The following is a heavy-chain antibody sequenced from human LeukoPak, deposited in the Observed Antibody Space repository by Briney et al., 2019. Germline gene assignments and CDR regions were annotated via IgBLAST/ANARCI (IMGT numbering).Heavy chain of an antibody. CDR1: GGSISSYY. J-gene: IGHJ4*02. V-gene: IGHV4-59*08. CDR3: ARSDYGSGSYYGY. D-gene: IGHD3-10*01. CDR2: IYYSGST. Sequence: KSSETLSLTCTVSGGSISSYYWSWIRQPPGKGLEWIGYIYYSGSTNYNPSLKSRVTISVDTSKNQFSLKLSSVTAADTAVYYCARSDYGSGSYYGYWGQGTLVTVSS.